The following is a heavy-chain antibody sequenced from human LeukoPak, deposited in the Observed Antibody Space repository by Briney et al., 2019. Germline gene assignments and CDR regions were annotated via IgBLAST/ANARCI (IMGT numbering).Heavy chain of an antibody. J-gene: IGHJ4*02. CDR3: ATTYYDFWSGYSFFDY. D-gene: IGHD3-3*01. Sequence: PSETLSLTCAVYGGSFSGYYWSWIRQPPGKGLEWIGEINHSGSTNYNPSLKSRVAISVDTSKNQFSLKLSSVTAADTAVYYCATTYYDFWSGYSFFDYSGQGTLVTVSS. CDR1: GGSFSGYY. V-gene: IGHV4-34*01. CDR2: INHSGST.